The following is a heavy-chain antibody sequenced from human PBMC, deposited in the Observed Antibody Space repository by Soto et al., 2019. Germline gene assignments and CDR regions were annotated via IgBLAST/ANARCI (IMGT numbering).Heavy chain of an antibody. J-gene: IGHJ4*02. CDR1: GYTFTSYD. D-gene: IGHD6-19*01. CDR3: ARGSAAGTSKEQWLVQPFDY. V-gene: IGHV1-8*01. CDR2: MNPNSGNT. Sequence: ASVKVSCKASGYTFTSYDINWVRQATGQGLEWMGWMNPNSGNTGYAQKFQGRVTMTRNTSISTAYMELSSLRSEDTAVYYCARGSAAGTSKEQWLVQPFDYWGQGTLVTVSS.